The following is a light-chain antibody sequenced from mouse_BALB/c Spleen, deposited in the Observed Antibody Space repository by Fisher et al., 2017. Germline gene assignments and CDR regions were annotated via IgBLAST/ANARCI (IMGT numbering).Light chain of an antibody. V-gene: IGKV4-55*01. CDR1: SSVSY. CDR2: DTS. J-gene: IGKJ5*01. CDR3: QQRSSYPT. Sequence: IVLTQSPAIMSASPGEKVTMTCSASSSVSYMYWYQQKPGSSPRLLIYDTSNLASGVPARFSGSGSGTSYSLTISRMEAEDAATYYCQQRSSYPTFGAGTKLELK.